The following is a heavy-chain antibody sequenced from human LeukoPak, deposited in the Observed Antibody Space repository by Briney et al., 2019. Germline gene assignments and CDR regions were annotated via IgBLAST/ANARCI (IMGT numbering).Heavy chain of an antibody. V-gene: IGHV3-23*01. J-gene: IGHJ4*02. CDR1: GFSVSSFG. Sequence: PGGSLRLSCAVSGFSVSSFGMSWARQAPGKGLEWISAISVDGEIAYYADSVKGRFIISRDNSKNTLYLQMSSLRAEDTAVYYCAQGYSSGWYPYWGQGSLVSVSS. CDR3: AQGYSSGWYPY. CDR2: ISVDGEIA. D-gene: IGHD6-19*01.